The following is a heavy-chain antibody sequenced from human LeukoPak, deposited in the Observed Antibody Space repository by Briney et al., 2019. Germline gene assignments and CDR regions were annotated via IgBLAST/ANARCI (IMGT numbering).Heavy chain of an antibody. CDR1: GYSISSGYY. J-gene: IGHJ4*02. CDR3: ARQDQLRFLEWLLVPFDY. D-gene: IGHD3-3*01. V-gene: IGHV4-38-2*01. CDR2: IYHSGNT. Sequence: SETLSLTCAVSGYSISSGYYWGWIRQPPGKGLEWIGSIYHSGNTYYNPSLKSRVTISVDTSKNQFSLKLSSVTAAGTAVYYCARQDQLRFLEWLLVPFDYWGQGTLVTVSS.